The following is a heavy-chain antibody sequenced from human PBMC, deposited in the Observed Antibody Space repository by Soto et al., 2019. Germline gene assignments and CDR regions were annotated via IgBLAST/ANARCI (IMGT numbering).Heavy chain of an antibody. J-gene: IGHJ6*02. V-gene: IGHV4-59*01. Sequence: PSETLSLTCTVSGGSISSCYWSWIRQPPGKGLEWIGYIYYSGSTNYNPSLKSRVTISVDTSKNQFSLKLSSVTAADTAVYYCARGGIAAVTNYYYYYGMDVWGQGTTVTVSS. CDR1: GGSISSCY. CDR2: IYYSGST. D-gene: IGHD6-13*01. CDR3: ARGGIAAVTNYYYYYGMDV.